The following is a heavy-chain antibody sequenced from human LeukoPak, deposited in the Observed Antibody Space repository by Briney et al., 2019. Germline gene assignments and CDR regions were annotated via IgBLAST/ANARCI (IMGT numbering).Heavy chain of an antibody. Sequence: GGSLRLSCAASGFTFSSYGMHWVRQAPGKGLEGVAIISHGGNNKYYADSVKGRFTISRDNSKNTLYLQMASLRAEDTAVYYLARDWNVGYWGQGTLVTVSS. CDR3: ARDWNVGY. J-gene: IGHJ4*02. V-gene: IGHV3-30*03. CDR2: ISHGGNNK. CDR1: GFTFSSYG. D-gene: IGHD1-1*01.